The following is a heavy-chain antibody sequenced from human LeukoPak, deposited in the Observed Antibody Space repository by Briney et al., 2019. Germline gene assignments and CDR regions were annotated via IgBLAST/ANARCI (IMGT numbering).Heavy chain of an antibody. V-gene: IGHV3-30-3*01. CDR3: ATTYYYYGMDV. Sequence: PGRSLRLSCAASGFTFSSYAMHWVRQAPGKGLEWVAVISYDGSNKYYADSVKGRFTISRDNSKNTLYLQMNSLRAEDTAVYYCATTYYYYGMDVWGQGTTVTVSS. CDR1: GFTFSSYA. CDR2: ISYDGSNK. D-gene: IGHD1-26*01. J-gene: IGHJ6*02.